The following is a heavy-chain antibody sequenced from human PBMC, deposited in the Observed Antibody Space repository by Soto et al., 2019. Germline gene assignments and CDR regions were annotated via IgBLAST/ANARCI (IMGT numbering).Heavy chain of an antibody. CDR3: AKVAPRLLEWPRDYYYYMDV. V-gene: IGHV3-23*01. D-gene: IGHD3-3*01. CDR2: ISGSGGST. CDR1: GFTFSSYA. J-gene: IGHJ6*03. Sequence: GGSLRLSCAASGFTFSSYAMSWVRQAPGKGLEWVSAISGSGGSTYYADSVKGRFTISRDNSKNTLYLQMNSLRAEDTAVYYCAKVAPRLLEWPRDYYYYMDVWGKGTTVTVSS.